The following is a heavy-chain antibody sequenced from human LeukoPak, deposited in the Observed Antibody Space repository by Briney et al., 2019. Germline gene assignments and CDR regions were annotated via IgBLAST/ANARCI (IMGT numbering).Heavy chain of an antibody. CDR2: LNPSSGST. D-gene: IGHD3-22*01. V-gene: IGHV1-46*01. Sequence: ASVKVSCKASGYTLPTYYMHWVRQAPGQGLEWMGILNPSSGSTSYAQKFQGRVTMTRDTSSSTFYMELRSLQSEDTAVYYCARDGEYYDSSGSYFDYWGQGTLVTVSS. CDR3: ARDGEYYDSSGSYFDY. J-gene: IGHJ4*02. CDR1: GYTLPTYY.